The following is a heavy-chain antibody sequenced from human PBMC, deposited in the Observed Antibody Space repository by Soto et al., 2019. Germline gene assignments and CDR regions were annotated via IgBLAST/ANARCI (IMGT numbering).Heavy chain of an antibody. CDR2: ISAYNGNT. Sequence: ASVKVSCKASGYIFASYGISWVRQAPGQGLEWMGWISAYNGNTNYAQKLQGRVTMSTDTSTSTAYMELRSLRSDGTAVYYCGRSVGLSYGTDVWGQGTTLTVSS. CDR1: GYIFASYG. CDR3: GRSVGLSYGTDV. J-gene: IGHJ6*02. D-gene: IGHD1-26*01. V-gene: IGHV1-18*01.